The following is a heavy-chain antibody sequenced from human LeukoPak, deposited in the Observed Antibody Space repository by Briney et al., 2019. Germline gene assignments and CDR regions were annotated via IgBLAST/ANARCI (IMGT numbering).Heavy chain of an antibody. CDR2: INPSSGVT. V-gene: IGHV1-2*02. Sequence: GASEKVSCKASGYTFTGYYMHWVRQAPGQGLDWVGWINPSSGVTNYAQNFQGRVTMTRDTSISTTYMELNRLTSDDTAVYYCARDRVAAAGIIDYWGQGTLVTVSS. J-gene: IGHJ4*02. D-gene: IGHD6-13*01. CDR1: GYTFTGYY. CDR3: ARDRVAAAGIIDY.